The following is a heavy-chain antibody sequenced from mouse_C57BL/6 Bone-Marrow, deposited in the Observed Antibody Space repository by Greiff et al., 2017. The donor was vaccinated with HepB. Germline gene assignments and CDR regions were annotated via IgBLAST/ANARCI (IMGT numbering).Heavy chain of an antibody. CDR3: ARESDYYGSSYWFAY. J-gene: IGHJ3*01. CDR1: GYSFTSYY. V-gene: IGHV1-66*01. Sequence: QVQLQQSGPELVKPGASVKISCKASGYSFTSYYIHWVKQRPGQGLEWIGWIYPGSGNTKYNEKFKGKATLTADTSSSTAYMQLSSLTSEDSAVYYCARESDYYGSSYWFAYWGQGTLVTVSA. D-gene: IGHD1-1*01. CDR2: IYPGSGNT.